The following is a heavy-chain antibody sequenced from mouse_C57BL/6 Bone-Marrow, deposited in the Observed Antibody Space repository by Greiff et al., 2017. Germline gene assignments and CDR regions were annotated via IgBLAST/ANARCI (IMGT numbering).Heavy chain of an antibody. V-gene: IGHV1-55*01. D-gene: IGHD1-1*01. CDR2: IYPGSGST. Sequence: VKLQQPGAELVKPGASVKMSCKASGYTFTSYWITWVKQRPGQGLEWIGDIYPGSGSTNYNEKFKSKATLTVDTSSSTAYMQLSSLTSEDSAVYYCARLFITTTYFDVWGTGTTVTVSS. J-gene: IGHJ1*03. CDR1: GYTFTSYW. CDR3: ARLFITTTYFDV.